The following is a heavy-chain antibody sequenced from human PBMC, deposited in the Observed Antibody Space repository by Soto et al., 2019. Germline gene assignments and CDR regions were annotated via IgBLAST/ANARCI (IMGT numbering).Heavy chain of an antibody. CDR3: ARAPRMAPFDI. V-gene: IGHV3-33*01. CDR2: IRNDGSDK. Sequence: VGSLRLSCAASGFIFSPYGIHWVRQAPGKGLEWVALIRNDGSDKYYAESVTGRFTISRDNSKNTVYLQMNSLRAEDAALYFCARAPRMAPFDIWGQGTMVTVSS. CDR1: GFIFSPYG. J-gene: IGHJ3*02.